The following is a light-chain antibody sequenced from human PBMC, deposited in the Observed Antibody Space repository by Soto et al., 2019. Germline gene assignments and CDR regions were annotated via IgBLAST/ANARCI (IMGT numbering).Light chain of an antibody. CDR3: QQSYSTRWT. CDR1: QSIASY. Sequence: DIQMTQSPSSLSASVGDRVTITCRASQSIASYLTWYQQKPGKAPKILIYAASNLQSGVPSRFSGSGSGTDFTLTIRSLQPEDFATYYCQQSYSTRWTFGQGTKVDIK. J-gene: IGKJ1*01. CDR2: AAS. V-gene: IGKV1-39*01.